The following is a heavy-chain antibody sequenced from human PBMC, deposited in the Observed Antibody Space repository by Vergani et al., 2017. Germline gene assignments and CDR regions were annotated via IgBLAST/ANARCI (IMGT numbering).Heavy chain of an antibody. CDR1: GYTFTGYY. CDR2: INPNSGGT. D-gene: IGHD2-15*01. V-gene: IGHV1-2*02. J-gene: IGHJ4*02. Sequence: QVQLVQSGAEVKKPGASVKVSCKASGYTFTGYYMHWVRQAPGQGLEWMGWINPNSGGTNYAQKFQGRVTMTRDTSISTAYMELSRLRSDDTAVYYCARDRCGGGSGRSCFFDYWGQGTLVTVSS. CDR3: ARDRCGGGSGRSCFFDY.